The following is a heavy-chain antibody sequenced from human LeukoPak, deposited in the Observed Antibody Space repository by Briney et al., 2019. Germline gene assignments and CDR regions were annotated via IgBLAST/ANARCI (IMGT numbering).Heavy chain of an antibody. CDR3: ARDFAVEHFDYGMDV. Sequence: PGGSLGPSCAASGLTFSSYEVNWVRQAPGKGLEWVSYISSSGSTIYYADSVKGRFTISRDNAKNSLYLQMNSLRAEDTAVYYCARDFAVEHFDYGMDVWGPGNT. D-gene: IGHD2-2*01. CDR1: GLTFSSYE. CDR2: ISSSGSTI. J-gene: IGHJ6*02. V-gene: IGHV3-48*03.